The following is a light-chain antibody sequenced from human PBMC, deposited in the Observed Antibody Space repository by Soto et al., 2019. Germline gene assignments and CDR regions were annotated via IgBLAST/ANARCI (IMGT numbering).Light chain of an antibody. Sequence: QAVVTQPPSASGTPGQRATISCSGSSSSIGSNPVNWYQQFPGTAPKLLIYSTDQRPSGVPDRFSGSKSGTSASLAIRGLQSEDEADYYCASWDDRLSGWVFGGGTKLTVL. V-gene: IGLV1-44*01. CDR2: STD. J-gene: IGLJ3*02. CDR3: ASWDDRLSGWV. CDR1: SSSIGSNP.